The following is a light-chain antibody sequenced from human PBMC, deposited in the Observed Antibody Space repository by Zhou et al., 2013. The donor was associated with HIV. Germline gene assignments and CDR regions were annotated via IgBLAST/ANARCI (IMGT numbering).Light chain of an antibody. CDR2: EAS. Sequence: EIVLTQSPGALSLSPGERATLSCRASQSVHGRYLAWYQQKPGQAPRLLIYEASERATGIPDRFSGSGSGTDFTLTISRLEPEDFAVYYCQQYGSSWAFGQGTKVEIK. CDR1: QSVHGRY. CDR3: QQYGSSWA. J-gene: IGKJ1*01. V-gene: IGKV3-20*01.